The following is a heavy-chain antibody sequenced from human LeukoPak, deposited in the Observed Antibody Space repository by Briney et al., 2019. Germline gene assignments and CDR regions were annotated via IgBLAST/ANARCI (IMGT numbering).Heavy chain of an antibody. CDR1: GGSVSSGSYY. CDR3: ARAQYYYDTSGYYNDAFDI. D-gene: IGHD3-22*01. V-gene: IGHV4-61*01. Sequence: SETLSLTCTVSGGSVSSGSYYWSWIRQPPGQGLEWIGYIYYSGSTNYNPSLKSRVTISLDTSQNQFSLKLSSVTAADTAVYYCARAQYYYDTSGYYNDAFDIWGQGTMVTVSS. J-gene: IGHJ3*02. CDR2: IYYSGST.